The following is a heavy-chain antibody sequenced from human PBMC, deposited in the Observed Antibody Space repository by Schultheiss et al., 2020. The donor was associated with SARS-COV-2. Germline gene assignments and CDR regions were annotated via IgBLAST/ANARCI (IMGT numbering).Heavy chain of an antibody. CDR1: GFTFSSYS. CDR2: ISSSSSYI. V-gene: IGHV3-21*01. CDR3: ARGAVAGDDAFDI. J-gene: IGHJ3*02. Sequence: GGSLRLSCAASGFTFSSYSMNWVRQAPGKGLEWVSSISSSSSYIYYADSVKGRFTISRDNSKDTMYLQMNSLRGEDTAVYYCARGAVAGDDAFDIWGQGTMVTVSS. D-gene: IGHD6-19*01.